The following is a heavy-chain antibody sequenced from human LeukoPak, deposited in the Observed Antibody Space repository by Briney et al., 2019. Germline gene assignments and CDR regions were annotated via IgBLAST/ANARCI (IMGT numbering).Heavy chain of an antibody. V-gene: IGHV4-39*07. Sequence: SETLSLTCTVSGGSISSSSYYWGWIRQPPGKGLEWIGYIYHSGSTYYNPSLKSRVTISVDRSKNQFSLKLSSVTAADTAVYYCARDRLTGRTDKYYFDYWGQGTLVTVSS. CDR1: GGSISSSSYY. CDR3: ARDRLTGRTDKYYFDY. CDR2: IYHSGST. J-gene: IGHJ4*02. D-gene: IGHD7-27*01.